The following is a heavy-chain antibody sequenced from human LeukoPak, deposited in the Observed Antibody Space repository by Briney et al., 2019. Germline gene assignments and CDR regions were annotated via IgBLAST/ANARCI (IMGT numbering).Heavy chain of an antibody. Sequence: ASVKVSCKTSGYTFIGYYMYWVRQAPGQGLEWMGWINPNSGGTNFAQKFRGRVTMTRDTSISTAYMQLTRLTSDDTAVYYCARLNMAARPGDFWGQGTPVTVSS. CDR1: GYTFIGYY. V-gene: IGHV1-2*02. CDR2: INPNSGGT. CDR3: ARLNMAARPGDF. J-gene: IGHJ4*02. D-gene: IGHD6-6*01.